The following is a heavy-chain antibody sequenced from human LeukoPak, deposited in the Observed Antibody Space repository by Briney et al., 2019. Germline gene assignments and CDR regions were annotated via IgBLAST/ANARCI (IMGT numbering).Heavy chain of an antibody. V-gene: IGHV4-34*01. D-gene: IGHD3-22*01. J-gene: IGHJ4*02. CDR3: ARTTDYYDSSGYYRGRYFDY. CDR1: GGSFSGYY. Sequence: SETLSLTCAVYGGSFSGYYWSWIRQPPGKGLEWIGEINHSGSTNYNPSLKSRVTISVDKSKNQFSLKLSSVTAADTAVYYCARTTDYYDSSGYYRGRYFDYWGQGTLVTVSS. CDR2: INHSGST.